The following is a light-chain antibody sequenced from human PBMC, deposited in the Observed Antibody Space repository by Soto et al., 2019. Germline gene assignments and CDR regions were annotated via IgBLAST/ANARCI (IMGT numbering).Light chain of an antibody. CDR1: QTISSNY. J-gene: IGKJ1*01. Sequence: DIVLTQSPGTLSVSPGERATLSCRASQTISSNYLAWYQQKPGQPPSLLIYGTSSRATGIPDRFSGSGSGTDFTLTISRLEPEDSAIYYFQQYVSWTFGQGTKVEIK. CDR3: QQYVSWT. CDR2: GTS. V-gene: IGKV3-20*01.